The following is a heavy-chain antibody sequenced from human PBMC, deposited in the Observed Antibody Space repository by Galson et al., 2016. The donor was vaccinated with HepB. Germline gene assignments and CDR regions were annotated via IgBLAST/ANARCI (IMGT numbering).Heavy chain of an antibody. D-gene: IGHD1-1*01. J-gene: IGHJ5*01. Sequence: SLRLSCAASGFTFRNSWMSWVRQAPGKGLEWLAALQPDGTDGDYLNSVKGRFTISRDNAENSLYLEITSLTVEETAVYYCATHNTWRLDSWGQGTLVTVSS. CDR1: GFTFRNSW. CDR3: ATHNTWRLDS. V-gene: IGHV3-7*01. CDR2: LQPDGTDG.